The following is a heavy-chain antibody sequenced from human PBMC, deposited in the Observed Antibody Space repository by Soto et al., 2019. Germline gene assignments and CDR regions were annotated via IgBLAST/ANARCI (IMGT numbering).Heavy chain of an antibody. CDR2: ISYDGSNK. D-gene: IGHD7-27*01. V-gene: IGHV3-30*18. CDR3: AKVPGH. J-gene: IGHJ4*02. CDR1: GFTFSSYG. Sequence: QVQRVESGGGVVQPGRSLRLSCAASGFTFSSYGMHWVRQAPGKGLEWVAVISYDGSNKYYADSVKGRFTISRDNSKNTLYLQMNSLRAEDTAVYYCAKVPGHWGQGTLVTVSS.